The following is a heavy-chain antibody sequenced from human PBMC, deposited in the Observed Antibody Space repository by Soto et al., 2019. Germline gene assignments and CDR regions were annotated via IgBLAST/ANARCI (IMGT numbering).Heavy chain of an antibody. D-gene: IGHD2-15*01. Sequence: GGSLRLSCAASGFTFGTYWMHWVRQAPGNGLVWVSRINTGGSSTDYADSVKGRFTISRDNAKNTLYLQMNSLRAEDTAVYLCARYCTGGSCSHGFDYWGQGSLVTVSS. J-gene: IGHJ4*02. V-gene: IGHV3-74*01. CDR3: ARYCTGGSCSHGFDY. CDR1: GFTFGTYW. CDR2: INTGGSST.